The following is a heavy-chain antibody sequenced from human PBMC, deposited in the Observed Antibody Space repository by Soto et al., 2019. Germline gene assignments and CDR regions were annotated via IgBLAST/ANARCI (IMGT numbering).Heavy chain of an antibody. Sequence: GESLKISCKGSGYSFTSYWIGWVRQMPGKGLEWMGIIYPGDSETRYSPSFQGQVTISADKSISTAYLQWSSLKASDTAMYYCARSTEVVVASTGLNWFDPWGQGTLVTVSS. CDR2: IYPGDSET. CDR1: GYSFTSYW. J-gene: IGHJ5*02. CDR3: ARSTEVVVASTGLNWFDP. D-gene: IGHD2-21*01. V-gene: IGHV5-51*01.